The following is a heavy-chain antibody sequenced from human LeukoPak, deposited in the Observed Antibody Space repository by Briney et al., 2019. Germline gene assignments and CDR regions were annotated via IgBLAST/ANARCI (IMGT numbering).Heavy chain of an antibody. J-gene: IGHJ3*02. D-gene: IGHD2-2*01. CDR1: GLTVTTNY. CDR3: ARSDTSSPRRAFDT. V-gene: IGHV3-66*02. CDR2: LLGGGGT. Sequence: PGGCLRLACAAPGLTVTTNYTVSGRQAPGKGQEWDSGLLGGGGTYYADSVKCRFTISRDNSKNTLYLQMSSLRPEDTAVYHCARSDTSSPRRAFDTWGLGTMVSVSS.